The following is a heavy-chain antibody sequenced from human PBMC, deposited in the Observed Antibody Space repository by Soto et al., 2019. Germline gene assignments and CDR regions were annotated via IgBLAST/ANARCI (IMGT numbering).Heavy chain of an antibody. CDR1: GFTFSSYA. J-gene: IGHJ4*02. V-gene: IGHV3-23*01. D-gene: IGHD4-17*01. CDR3: ASRTGFYGDYENY. CDR2: ISGSGGST. Sequence: GGSLRLSCAASGFTFSSYAMSWVRQAPGKGLEWVSAISGSGGSTYYADSVKGRFTISRDNSKNTLYLQMNSLRAEDTAVYYCASRTGFYGDYENYWGQGTLVTVSS.